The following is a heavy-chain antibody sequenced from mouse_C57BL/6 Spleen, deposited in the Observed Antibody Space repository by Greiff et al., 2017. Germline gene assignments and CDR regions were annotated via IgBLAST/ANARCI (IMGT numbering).Heavy chain of an antibody. CDR1: GYTFTSYW. V-gene: IGHV1-7*01. CDR2: INPSSGYT. J-gene: IGHJ2*01. D-gene: IGHD2-3*01. Sequence: QVQLQQSGAELAKPGASVKLSCKASGYTFTSYWMHWVKQRPGQGLEWIGYINPSSGYTKYNQKFKDKATLTADKSSSTAYMQLSSLTYEDAAVYYCARGAYFDGYYGYFDYGGQGTTLTVSS. CDR3: ARGAYFDGYYGYFDY.